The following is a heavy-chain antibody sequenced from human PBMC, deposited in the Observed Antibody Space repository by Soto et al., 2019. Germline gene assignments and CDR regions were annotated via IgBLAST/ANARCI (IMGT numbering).Heavy chain of an antibody. CDR2: ISSSSSYI. J-gene: IGHJ5*02. Sequence: PGGSLRLSCAASGFTFSSYSMNWVRQAPGEGLEWVSSISSSSSYIYYADSVKGRFTISRDNAKNSLYLQMNSLRAEDTAVYYCARDPRRGYSGYGGFFDPWGQGALVTVSS. D-gene: IGHD5-12*01. V-gene: IGHV3-21*01. CDR3: ARDPRRGYSGYGGFFDP. CDR1: GFTFSSYS.